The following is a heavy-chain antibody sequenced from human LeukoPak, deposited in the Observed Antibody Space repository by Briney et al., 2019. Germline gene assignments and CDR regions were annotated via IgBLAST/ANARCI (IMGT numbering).Heavy chain of an antibody. V-gene: IGHV4-4*02. CDR1: GDSINTNNW. J-gene: IGHJ5*02. CDR3: ARTPIRSSSWPS. Sequence: SETLSLTCAVSGDSINTNNWWTWVRQPPGQGLEWMGEIYQSGSTNYNPSLKSRVTISVDKSKNQFSLTLNSMTAADTAIYYCARTPIRSSSWPSWGQGTLVIVAS. D-gene: IGHD6-13*01. CDR2: IYQSGST.